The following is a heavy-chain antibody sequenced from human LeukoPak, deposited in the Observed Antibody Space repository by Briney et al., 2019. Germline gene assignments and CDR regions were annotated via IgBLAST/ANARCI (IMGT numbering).Heavy chain of an antibody. V-gene: IGHV1-2*06. CDR1: GYTFTGYY. CDR2: INPNSGGT. J-gene: IGHJ4*02. CDR3: ARGRYSSSWTDY. Sequence: ASVKVSCKASGYTFTGYYMHWVRQAPGQGLEWMGRINPNSGGTNYAQKFQGRVTVTRDTSISTAYMELSRLTSDDTAVYYCARGRYSSSWTDYWGQGTLVTVSS. D-gene: IGHD6-13*01.